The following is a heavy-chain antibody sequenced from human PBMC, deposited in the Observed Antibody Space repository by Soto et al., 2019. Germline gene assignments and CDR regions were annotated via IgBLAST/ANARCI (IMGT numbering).Heavy chain of an antibody. J-gene: IGHJ4*02. CDR2: ISYDGSNK. D-gene: IGHD6-6*01. CDR1: GFTFSSYA. Sequence: QVQLVESGGGVVQPGRSLRLSCAASGFTFSSYAMHWVRQAPGKGLEWVAVISYDGSNKYYADSVKGRFTISRDNSKNTLYLQMNSLRAEDTAVYYCAREDPLGSSSLDYWGQGTLVTVSS. CDR3: AREDPLGSSSLDY. V-gene: IGHV3-30-3*01.